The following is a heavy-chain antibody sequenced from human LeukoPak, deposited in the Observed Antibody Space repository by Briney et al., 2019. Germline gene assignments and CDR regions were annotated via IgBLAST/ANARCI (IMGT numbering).Heavy chain of an antibody. D-gene: IGHD2-2*02. CDR1: GGSFSGYY. J-gene: IGHJ6*03. CDR2: INHSGST. Sequence: SGTLSLTCAVYGGSFSGYYWSWIRQPPGKGLEWIGEINHSGSTNYNPSLKSRVTISVDTSKNQFSLKLSSVTAADTAVYYCARVGSDIVVVPAAILSGDYYYMDVWGKGTTVTVSS. CDR3: ARVGSDIVVVPAAILSGDYYYMDV. V-gene: IGHV4-34*01.